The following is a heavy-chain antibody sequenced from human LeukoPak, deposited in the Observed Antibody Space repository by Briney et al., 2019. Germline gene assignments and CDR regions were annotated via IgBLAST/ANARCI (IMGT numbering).Heavy chain of an antibody. D-gene: IGHD3-10*01. Sequence: GGSLRLSCAASGFTFSSYAMHWVRQAPGKGLEWVAVISCDGSNKYYADSVKGRFTISRDNSKNTLYLQMNSLRAEDTAVYYCARDRYYMVRGVQPGAYWGQGTLVTVSS. CDR1: GFTFSSYA. CDR2: ISCDGSNK. V-gene: IGHV3-30*01. J-gene: IGHJ4*02. CDR3: ARDRYYMVRGVQPGAY.